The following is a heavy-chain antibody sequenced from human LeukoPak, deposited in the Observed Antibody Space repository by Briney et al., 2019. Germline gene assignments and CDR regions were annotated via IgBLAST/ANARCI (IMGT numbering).Heavy chain of an antibody. D-gene: IGHD1-26*01. CDR2: INWNSGRI. CDR1: GFTFDDYA. Sequence: GGSLRLSCAASGFTFDDYAMHWVRQAPGKGLEWVSYINWNSGRIAYADSVKGRFTISRDNAKNSLYLEMNSLRAEDTALYYCAKISGSYWGGLDSWGQGTLVTVSS. CDR3: AKISGSYWGGLDS. V-gene: IGHV3-9*01. J-gene: IGHJ4*02.